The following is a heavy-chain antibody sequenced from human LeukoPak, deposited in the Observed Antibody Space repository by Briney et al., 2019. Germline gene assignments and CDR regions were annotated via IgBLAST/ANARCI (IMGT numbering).Heavy chain of an antibody. J-gene: IGHJ5*02. Sequence: NPSETLSLTCTVSGGSISSYYWSWIRLPPGKGLEWIGDIYYSGSTNYNPSLKSRVTISVDTSKNQFSLKLSSVTAADTAVYYCARDVENDLAAAGLGIWFDPWGQGTLVTVSS. CDR2: IYYSGST. CDR1: GGSISSYY. V-gene: IGHV4-59*12. D-gene: IGHD6-13*01. CDR3: ARDVENDLAAAGLGIWFDP.